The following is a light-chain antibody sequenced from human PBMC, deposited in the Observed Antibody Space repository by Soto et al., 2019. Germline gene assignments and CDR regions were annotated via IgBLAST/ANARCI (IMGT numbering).Light chain of an antibody. CDR1: QNVSSY. Sequence: EIVLTQSPATLSLSPGERATLSCRASQNVSSYLAWYQQKPGQAPRLLIYDESNRAIGIPDRFSGSGSATDFTLTISRLEPEDFAVYYCQQYGSSQTFGQGTKVDIK. CDR2: DES. V-gene: IGKV3-20*01. CDR3: QQYGSSQT. J-gene: IGKJ1*01.